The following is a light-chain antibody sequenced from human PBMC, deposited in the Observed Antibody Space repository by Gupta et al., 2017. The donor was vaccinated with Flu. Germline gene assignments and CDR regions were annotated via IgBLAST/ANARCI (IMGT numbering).Light chain of an antibody. CDR2: AAS. CDR3: QKVNGAPIT. J-gene: IGKJ4*01. CDR1: QDIRDS. V-gene: IGKV1-27*01. Sequence: PSSLSASVGDRITITCRASQDIRDSLAWYQHKPGKGPSLLIYAASTLHSGVPSSFRGSGSGTEFTLTISSLQPEDVATYYCQKVNGAPITFGGGTKVEI.